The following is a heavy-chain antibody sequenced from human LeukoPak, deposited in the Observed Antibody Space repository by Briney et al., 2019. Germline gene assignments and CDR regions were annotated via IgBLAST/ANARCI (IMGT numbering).Heavy chain of an antibody. CDR1: GFTFSDYW. J-gene: IGHJ4*02. CDR3: ARDRYSGFETHFDH. Sequence: GGSLRLSCAASGFTFSDYWMSWVRQAPGQGLEWVANIKHDGSENYYVDSVKGRFTISRDNARNSLYLQMNSLRAEDTAVYYCARDRYSGFETHFDHWGQGALVTVSS. D-gene: IGHD5-12*01. V-gene: IGHV3-7*01. CDR2: IKHDGSEN.